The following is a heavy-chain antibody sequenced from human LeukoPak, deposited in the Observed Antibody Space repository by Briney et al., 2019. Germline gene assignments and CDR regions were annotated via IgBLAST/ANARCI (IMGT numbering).Heavy chain of an antibody. V-gene: IGHV3-74*01. CDR2: IHTDGSST. J-gene: IGHJ6*03. CDR1: GFTFSTYW. CDR3: ARAYGSGSYWPYYYYYMDV. Sequence: PGGSLRLSCAASGFTFSTYWMHWVRQAPGEGLVWVSRIHTDGSSTNYADSVRGRFTISRDNAKNSLYLQMNSLRAEDTAVYYCARAYGSGSYWPYYYYYMDVWGKGTTVTVSS. D-gene: IGHD3-10*01.